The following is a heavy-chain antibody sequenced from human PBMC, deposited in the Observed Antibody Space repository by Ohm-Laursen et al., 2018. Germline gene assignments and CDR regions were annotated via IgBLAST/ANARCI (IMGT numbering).Heavy chain of an antibody. J-gene: IGHJ6*02. D-gene: IGHD6-19*01. Sequence: SRRLSCSASGFTFSSYGMHWVRQAPGKGLEWVAVIWYDGSNKYYADSVKGRFTISRDNSKNTLYLQMNSLRAEGTAVYYCARLLSGWPYYYYGMDVWGQGTTVTVSS. CDR2: IWYDGSNK. CDR3: ARLLSGWPYYYYGMDV. CDR1: GFTFSSYG. V-gene: IGHV3-33*01.